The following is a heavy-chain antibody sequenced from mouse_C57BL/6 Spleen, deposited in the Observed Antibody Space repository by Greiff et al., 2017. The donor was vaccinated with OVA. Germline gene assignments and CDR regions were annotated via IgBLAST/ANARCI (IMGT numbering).Heavy chain of an antibody. CDR1: GYTFTSYW. J-gene: IGHJ2*01. CDR3: ASLGLRTPLDY. D-gene: IGHD5-5*01. Sequence: QVQLQQSGAELVRPGTSVKLSCKASGYTFTSYWMHWVKQRPGQGLEWIGVIDPSDSYTNYNQKFKGKATLTVDTSSSTAYMQLSSLTSEDSAVYYCASLGLRTPLDYWGQGTTLTVSS. CDR2: IDPSDSYT. V-gene: IGHV1-59*01.